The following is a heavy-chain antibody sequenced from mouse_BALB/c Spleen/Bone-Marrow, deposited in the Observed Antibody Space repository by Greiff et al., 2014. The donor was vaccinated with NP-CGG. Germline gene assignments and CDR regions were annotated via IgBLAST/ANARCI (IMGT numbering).Heavy chain of an antibody. D-gene: IGHD2-9*01. CDR2: IDPANGNT. CDR1: GFNIKDTY. Sequence: EVQLQESGAELVKPGASVKLSCTASGFNIKDTYMHWVKQRPGQGLEWIGRIDPANGNTKYDPKFQGKATITADTSSNTAYLQLSSLPSEDTAVYYCTTYYGSRFTYWGQGTLVTVSA. CDR3: TTYYGSRFTY. J-gene: IGHJ3*01. V-gene: IGHV14-3*02.